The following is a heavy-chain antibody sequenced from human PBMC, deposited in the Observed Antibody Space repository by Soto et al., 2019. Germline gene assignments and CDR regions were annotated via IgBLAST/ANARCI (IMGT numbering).Heavy chain of an antibody. D-gene: IGHD3-22*01. V-gene: IGHV3-23*01. CDR3: AKSRYSDSSGDYYDF. CDR2: IGGRATSA. CDR1: GFMFSNYA. Sequence: EVQLLESGGGLVQPGGSLRLSCAASGFMFSNYAMSWVRQAPGKGLEWVSGIGGRATSAYYADSVKGRFAISRDNSYNTLFLQLNSLRAEDTAVYYCAKSRYSDSSGDYYDFWVQGTLVTVSS. J-gene: IGHJ4*02.